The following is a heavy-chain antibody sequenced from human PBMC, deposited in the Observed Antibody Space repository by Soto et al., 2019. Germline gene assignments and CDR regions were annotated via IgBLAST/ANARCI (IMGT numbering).Heavy chain of an antibody. D-gene: IGHD3-3*01. V-gene: IGHV4-59*01. J-gene: IGHJ6*02. CDR3: ARDNRRYDFWSGYYTPYYYYGMDV. Sequence: LSLTCTVSGGSISSYYWSWIRQPPGKGLEWIGYIYYSGSTNYNPSLKSRVTISVDTSKNQFSLKLSSVTAADTAVYYCARDNRRYDFWSGYYTPYYYYGMDVWGQGTTVTVSS. CDR2: IYYSGST. CDR1: GGSISSYY.